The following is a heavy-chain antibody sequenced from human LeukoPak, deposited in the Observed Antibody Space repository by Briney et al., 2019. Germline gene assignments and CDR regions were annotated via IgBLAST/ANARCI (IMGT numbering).Heavy chain of an antibody. CDR1: GYTFTSYG. CDR3: ATMDRIAAAGASLDY. V-gene: IGHV1-18*01. D-gene: IGHD6-13*01. CDR2: ISAYNGNT. Sequence: ASVKVSCKASGYTFTSYGISWVRQAPGQGLEWMGWISAYNGNTNYAQKLQGRVTMTTDTSTSTAYMELRSLRSDDTAAYYCATMDRIAAAGASLDYWGQGTLVTVSS. J-gene: IGHJ4*02.